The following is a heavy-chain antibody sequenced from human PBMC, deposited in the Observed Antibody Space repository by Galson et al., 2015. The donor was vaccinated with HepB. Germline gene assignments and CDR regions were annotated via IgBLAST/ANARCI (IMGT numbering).Heavy chain of an antibody. CDR3: AKRDYYDTSGSPRGAFDI. J-gene: IGHJ3*02. CDR2: ISSGGGT. D-gene: IGHD3-22*01. Sequence: SLRLSCAASGFTFSSYAMNWVRQAPGKGLEWVSGISSGGGTYYADSVKGRLTISRDNSKNTLYLQMNSLRAEDTALYYCAKRDYYDTSGSPRGAFDIWGQGTMVTVSS. CDR1: GFTFSSYA. V-gene: IGHV3-23*01.